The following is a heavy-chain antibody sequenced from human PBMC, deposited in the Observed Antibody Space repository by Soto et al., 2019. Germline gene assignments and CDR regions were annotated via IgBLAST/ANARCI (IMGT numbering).Heavy chain of an antibody. D-gene: IGHD4-17*01. V-gene: IGHV3-15*01. J-gene: IGHJ4*02. CDR2: IKSRRDGGTT. CDR1: GFTFSNAW. Sequence: EVQLVESGGGLVKPGGSLRLSCTASGFTFSNAWVNWVRRAPGKGLEWVGRIKSRRDGGTTDFAAPVKGRFTISRDDSKNTLYLQMNSLKTEDTDVYYCMCGDYPFFDCWGQGTLVTVSS. CDR3: MCGDYPFFDC.